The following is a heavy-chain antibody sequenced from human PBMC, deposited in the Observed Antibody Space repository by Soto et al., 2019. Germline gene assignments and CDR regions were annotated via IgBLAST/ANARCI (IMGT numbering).Heavy chain of an antibody. Sequence: EVQLVESGGGLIQPGGSLRLSCAASGFTVSSNYMSWVRQAPGKGLEWVSVIYSGGSTYYADSVKGRFTISRDNSKNTLDLQKNRLRAEEKAVYYCARDLPGGTLNWGQGTLVTVSS. V-gene: IGHV3-53*01. CDR3: ARDLPGGTLN. CDR1: GFTVSSNY. D-gene: IGHD1-1*01. CDR2: IYSGGST. J-gene: IGHJ4*02.